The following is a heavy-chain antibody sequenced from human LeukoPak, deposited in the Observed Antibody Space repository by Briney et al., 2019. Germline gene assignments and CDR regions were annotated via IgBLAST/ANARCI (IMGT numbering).Heavy chain of an antibody. J-gene: IGHJ6*01. V-gene: IGHV1-2*02. CDR1: GYTFSGYY. CDR3: ARRDYYYTMDV. Sequence: RASVKVSCKASGYTFSGYYMHWVRQAPGQGLEWMGWITPNSGGTSYAQKFQGRVTMTSDTSIGTAYLELTRLRSDDTAVYFCARRDYYYTMDVWGQGTSVIVSS. CDR2: ITPNSGGT.